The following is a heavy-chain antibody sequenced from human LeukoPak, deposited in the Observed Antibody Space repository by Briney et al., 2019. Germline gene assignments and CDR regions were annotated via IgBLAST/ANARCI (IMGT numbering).Heavy chain of an antibody. Sequence: SVKVSCKASGGTFSSYAISWVRQAPGQGLEWMGRIIPILGITNYAQKFQGRVTITADKSTSTAYMELSSLRSEDTAVYYCARDQGRYYYDSSGYYLEEAFDIWGRGTMVTVSS. CDR2: IIPILGIT. J-gene: IGHJ3*02. CDR3: ARDQGRYYYDSSGYYLEEAFDI. V-gene: IGHV1-69*04. CDR1: GGTFSSYA. D-gene: IGHD3-22*01.